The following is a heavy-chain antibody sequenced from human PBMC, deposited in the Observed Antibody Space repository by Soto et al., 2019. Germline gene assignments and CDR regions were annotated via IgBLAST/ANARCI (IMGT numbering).Heavy chain of an antibody. CDR2: ISGSGGST. Sequence: PGGSLRLSCAASGFTFSSYAMSWVRQAPGKGLEWVSAISGSGGSTYYADSVKGRFTISRDNPKNTLYLQMNSLRAEDTAVYYCVGRSRLSCSSTSGYPVDALDSWGQGTM. J-gene: IGHJ3*02. D-gene: IGHD2-2*01. CDR3: VGRSRLSCSSTSGYPVDALDS. V-gene: IGHV3-23*01. CDR1: GFTFSSYA.